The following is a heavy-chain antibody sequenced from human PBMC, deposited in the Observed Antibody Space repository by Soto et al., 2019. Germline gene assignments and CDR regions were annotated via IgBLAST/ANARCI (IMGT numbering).Heavy chain of an antibody. CDR2: IIPIFGTA. D-gene: IGHD3-22*01. J-gene: IGHJ4*02. CDR1: GGTFSSYA. CDR3: ARVYYDSSGIKYYFDY. V-gene: IGHV1-69*13. Sequence: VASVKVSCKASGGTFSSYAISWVRQAPGQGLEWMGGIIPIFGTANYAQKFQGRVTITADESTSTAYMELSSLRSEDTAVYYCARVYYDSSGIKYYFDYWGQGTLVTVSS.